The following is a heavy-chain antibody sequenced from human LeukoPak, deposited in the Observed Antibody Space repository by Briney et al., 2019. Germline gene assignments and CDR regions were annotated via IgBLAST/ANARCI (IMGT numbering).Heavy chain of an antibody. CDR1: GFTFSSYS. Sequence: GGSLRLSCAASGFTFSSYSMNWVRQAPGKGLEWVSSISSSSSYIYYADSVKGRFTISRDNAKNSLYLQMNSLRAEDTAVYYCARGGSYPCYYYGMDVWGQGTTVTVSS. CDR3: ARGGSYPCYYYGMDV. J-gene: IGHJ6*02. D-gene: IGHD1-26*01. CDR2: ISSSSSYI. V-gene: IGHV3-21*01.